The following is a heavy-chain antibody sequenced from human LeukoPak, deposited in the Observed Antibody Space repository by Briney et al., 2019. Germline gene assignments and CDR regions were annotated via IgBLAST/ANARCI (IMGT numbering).Heavy chain of an antibody. CDR1: GFTFSRYA. D-gene: IGHD3-22*01. CDR3: ARDWYYDSAGYFPY. CDR2: IWNDGSNQ. Sequence: GGSLRLSCAASGFTFSRYAMHWVRQAPGKGLEWVAFIWNDGSNQNYADSVKGRFTTSRDNSKKMVYVQMNSLRVDDTAVYYCARDWYYDSAGYFPYWGLGTLVTVSS. J-gene: IGHJ4*02. V-gene: IGHV3-33*01.